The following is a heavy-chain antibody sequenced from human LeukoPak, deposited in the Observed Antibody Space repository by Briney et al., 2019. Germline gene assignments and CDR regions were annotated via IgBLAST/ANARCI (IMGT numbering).Heavy chain of an antibody. CDR2: ISYDGSNK. V-gene: IGHV3-30-3*01. CDR3: ARDRNENDAFDI. D-gene: IGHD1-1*01. CDR1: GFTFSSYA. Sequence: GGSLRLSCAASGFTFSSYAMHWVRQAPGKGLEWVAVISYDGSNKYYADSVKGRFTISRDNSKNTLYLQMNGLRAEDTAVYYCARDRNENDAFDIWGQGTMVTVSS. J-gene: IGHJ3*02.